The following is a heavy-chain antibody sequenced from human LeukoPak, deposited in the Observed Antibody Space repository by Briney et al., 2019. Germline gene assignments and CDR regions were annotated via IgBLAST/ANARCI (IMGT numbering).Heavy chain of an antibody. CDR3: AKAYTYYYDSSGYYFDY. D-gene: IGHD3-22*01. CDR2: ISGSGGST. Sequence: GGSLRLSCAASGFSFSSYAMSWVRQAPGKGLEWVSAISGSGGSTYYADSVKGRFTISRDNSKNTLYLQMNSLRAEDTAVYYCAKAYTYYYDSSGYYFDYWGQGTLVTISS. J-gene: IGHJ4*02. V-gene: IGHV3-23*01. CDR1: GFSFSSYA.